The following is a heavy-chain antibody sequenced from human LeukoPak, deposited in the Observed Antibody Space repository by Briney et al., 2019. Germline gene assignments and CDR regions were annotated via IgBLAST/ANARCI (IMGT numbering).Heavy chain of an antibody. CDR2: ISYDGSNK. CDR1: GFTFSSYG. D-gene: IGHD4-23*01. CDR3: ARDRGYSTFDY. Sequence: GGSLRLSCAASGFTFSSYGMHWVRQAPGKGLEWVAVISYDGSNKYYADSVKGRFTISRDNSKNTLYLQMNSLRVDDTAVYYCARDRGYSTFDYWGQGTLVTVSS. V-gene: IGHV3-30*03. J-gene: IGHJ4*02.